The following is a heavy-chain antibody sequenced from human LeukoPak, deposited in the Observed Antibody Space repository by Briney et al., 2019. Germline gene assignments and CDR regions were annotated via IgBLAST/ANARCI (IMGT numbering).Heavy chain of an antibody. Sequence: GGSLRLACAASGFTFSNYNLNWVRQAPGKGLEWVSSISSSSSYIYYADSVKGRFTISRDNAKNSLYLQMNSLRAEDTAVYYCARVYCSGGSCRVEDYWGRGTLVTVSS. CDR3: ARVYCSGGSCRVEDY. CDR1: GFTFSNYN. CDR2: ISSSSSYI. D-gene: IGHD2-15*01. V-gene: IGHV3-21*01. J-gene: IGHJ4*02.